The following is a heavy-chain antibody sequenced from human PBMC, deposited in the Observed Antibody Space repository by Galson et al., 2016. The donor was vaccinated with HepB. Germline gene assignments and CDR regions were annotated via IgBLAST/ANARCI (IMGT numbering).Heavy chain of an antibody. Sequence: SLRLSCAASGFTFSSYNMNWVRQAPGKGLEWVAGIWYDGSSKNYADPVKGRFIIFRDNSRNTLHLEMNSLRAEDTAVYYCARDAQQLLRGYYYGMDVWGQGPTVTVSS. J-gene: IGHJ6*01. D-gene: IGHD1-1*01. V-gene: IGHV3-33*08. CDR1: GFTFSSYN. CDR2: IWYDGSSK. CDR3: ARDAQQLLRGYYYGMDV.